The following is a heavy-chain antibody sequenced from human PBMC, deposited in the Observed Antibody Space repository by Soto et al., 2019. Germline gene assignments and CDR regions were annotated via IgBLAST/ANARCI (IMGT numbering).Heavy chain of an antibody. V-gene: IGHV1-69*13. CDR1: GGTFSSYA. CDR2: IIPIFGTA. Sequence: SVEVSCKASGGTFSSYAISWVRQAPGQGLEWMGGIIPIFGTANYAQKFQGRVTITADESTSTAYMELSSLRSEDTAVYYCARHSGSPPESKYYFDYWGQGTLVTVSS. J-gene: IGHJ4*02. CDR3: ARHSGSPPESKYYFDY. D-gene: IGHD1-26*01.